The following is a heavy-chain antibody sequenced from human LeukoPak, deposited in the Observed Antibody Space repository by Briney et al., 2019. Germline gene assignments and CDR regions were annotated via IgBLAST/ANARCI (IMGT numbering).Heavy chain of an antibody. Sequence: ASVKVSCKASGYTFTSHYIHWVRQAPGQGLEWMGIINPSDAYTNYAQKFQGRVTMTRDTSTSTVYMELSSVTSEDTAVYYCAMDPRTYGYSGFDFWGQGTLVTVSS. D-gene: IGHD5-18*01. CDR1: GYTFTSHY. V-gene: IGHV1-46*01. J-gene: IGHJ4*02. CDR2: INPSDAYT. CDR3: AMDPRTYGYSGFDF.